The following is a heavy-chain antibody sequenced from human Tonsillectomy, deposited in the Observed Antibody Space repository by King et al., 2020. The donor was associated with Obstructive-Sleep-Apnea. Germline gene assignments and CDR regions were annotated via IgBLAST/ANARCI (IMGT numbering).Heavy chain of an antibody. CDR3: ARGDYDVLTGYYNVEPYYYYFGMDV. CDR1: GFTFSNYS. V-gene: IGHV3-21*01. CDR2: ISSSSSYI. J-gene: IGHJ6*02. Sequence: VQLVESGGGLVKPGGSLRLSCAASGFTFSNYSMNWVRQATGKGLEWVSSISSSSSYIYYADSVKGRFTISRDNAKNSLYLQMNSQRAEDTAVYYCARGDYDVLTGYYNVEPYYYYFGMDVWGQGTTVTVSS. D-gene: IGHD3-9*01.